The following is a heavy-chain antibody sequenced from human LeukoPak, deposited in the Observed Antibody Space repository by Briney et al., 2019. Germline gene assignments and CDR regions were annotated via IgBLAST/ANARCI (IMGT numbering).Heavy chain of an antibody. D-gene: IGHD1-26*01. CDR2: INHSGST. CDR1: GGSFSGYY. CDR3: ARLVSGSPNWFDP. Sequence: SETLSLTCAVYGGSFSGYYWSWIRQPPGKGLEWIGEINHSGSTNYNPSLKSRVTISVDTSKNQLSLKLSSVTAADTAVYYCARLVSGSPNWFDPWGQGTLVTVSS. J-gene: IGHJ5*02. V-gene: IGHV4-34*01.